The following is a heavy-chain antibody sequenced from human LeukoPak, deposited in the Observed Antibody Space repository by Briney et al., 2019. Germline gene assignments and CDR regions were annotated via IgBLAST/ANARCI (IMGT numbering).Heavy chain of an antibody. D-gene: IGHD2-15*01. CDR2: IYYSGST. CDR1: GFTFRSYW. V-gene: IGHV4-59*01. J-gene: IGHJ4*02. Sequence: PGGSLRLSCAASGFTFRSYWMSWVRQTPGKGLEWIGYIYYSGSTNYNPSLQGRVILSVDTSKNQFSLKMTSVTAADTAVYYCARENRYCTGGNCYEMFDSWGQGTLVSVFS. CDR3: ARENRYCTGGNCYEMFDS.